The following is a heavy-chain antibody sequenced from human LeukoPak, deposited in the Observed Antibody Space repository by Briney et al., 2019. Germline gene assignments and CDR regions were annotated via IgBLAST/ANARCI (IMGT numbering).Heavy chain of an antibody. CDR3: ARDYLVVPAAMWWFDP. Sequence: GGSLTLSCAASGFPFSSYSMKWVGQAPRKGREWVSSVSISSSYIYYADSVKGRFTISSDNDKNSLYLQMNSLRAEDTAVYYCARDYLVVPAAMWWFDPWGQGTLVTVSS. CDR1: GFPFSSYS. CDR2: VSISSSYI. D-gene: IGHD2-2*01. V-gene: IGHV3-21*01. J-gene: IGHJ5*02.